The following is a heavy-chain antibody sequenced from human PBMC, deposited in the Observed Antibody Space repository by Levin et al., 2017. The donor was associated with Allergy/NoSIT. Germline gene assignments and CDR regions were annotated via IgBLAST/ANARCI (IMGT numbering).Heavy chain of an antibody. Sequence: SGPTLVKPTQTFTLTCTFSGFSLSTRGVGVGWIRPPPGKALEWLALIYWDDDKRYSSSLKSRLTITKDTSKNQVVLTMTNMDPVDTATYYCALIDGDYGLDYWGQGTLVTVSS. J-gene: IGHJ4*02. CDR3: ALIDGDYGLDY. CDR1: GFSLSTRGVG. CDR2: IYWDDDK. V-gene: IGHV2-5*02. D-gene: IGHD4-17*01.